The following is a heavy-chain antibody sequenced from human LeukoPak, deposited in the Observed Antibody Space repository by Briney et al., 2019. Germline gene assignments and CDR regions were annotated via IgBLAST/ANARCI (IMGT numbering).Heavy chain of an antibody. D-gene: IGHD4-17*01. CDR1: GGYISSSSYY. CDR2: IYYSGST. CDR3: ASVLLRLLDY. J-gene: IGHJ4*02. Sequence: SETLSLTCTVSGGYISSSSYYWGWIRQPPGKGVEWIGRIYYSGSTYYNPSLKIRVTISVDASKNQFSLTLSSVTAADTPVYYCASVLLRLLDYWGQGTLVTVSS. V-gene: IGHV4-39*01.